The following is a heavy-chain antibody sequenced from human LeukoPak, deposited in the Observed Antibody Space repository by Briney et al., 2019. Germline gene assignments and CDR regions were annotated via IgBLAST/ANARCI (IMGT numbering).Heavy chain of an antibody. CDR1: GAFSSRSW. J-gene: IGHJ6*03. Sequence: SGTLSLTCAVSGAFSSRSWWTWVRQPPGKGLERIGEIFHSGTTNYNPSLESRVTISVDQSKNQFSLKLSSVTAADTAVYYCARALSSSWGYYYYYYMDVWGKGTTVTISS. CDR2: IFHSGTT. V-gene: IGHV4-4*02. CDR3: ARALSSSWGYYYYYYMDV. D-gene: IGHD6-13*01.